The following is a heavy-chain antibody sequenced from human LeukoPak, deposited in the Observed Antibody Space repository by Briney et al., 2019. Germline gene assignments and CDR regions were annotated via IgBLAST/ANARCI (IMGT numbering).Heavy chain of an antibody. CDR1: GFTFDDYA. Sequence: PGRSLRLSCAASGFTFDDYAMHWVRQAPGKGLEWVSGISWNSGNIGYADSVMGRSTISRDNAKNSLYLQLNSLRAEDTALYYCAKQLPEHTRYGMDVWGQGTTVTVSS. D-gene: IGHD2-2*01. J-gene: IGHJ6*02. CDR3: AKQLPEHTRYGMDV. V-gene: IGHV3-9*01. CDR2: ISWNSGNI.